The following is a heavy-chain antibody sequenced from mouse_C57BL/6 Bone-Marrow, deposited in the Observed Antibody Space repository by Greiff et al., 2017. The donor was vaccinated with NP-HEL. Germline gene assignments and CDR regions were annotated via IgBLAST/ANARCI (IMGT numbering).Heavy chain of an antibody. CDR2: IHPNSGST. CDR1: GYTFTSYW. Sequence: QVQLQQSGAELVKPGASVKLSCKASGYTFTSYWMHWVKQRPGQGLEWIGMIHPNSGSTNYNEKFKSTSTLTVDKSSSTAYMQLSSLTSEDSAVYYCARRCYYDNDGALAYWGKGTLVTVSA. D-gene: IGHD2-4*01. V-gene: IGHV1-64*01. CDR3: ARRCYYDNDGALAY. J-gene: IGHJ3*01.